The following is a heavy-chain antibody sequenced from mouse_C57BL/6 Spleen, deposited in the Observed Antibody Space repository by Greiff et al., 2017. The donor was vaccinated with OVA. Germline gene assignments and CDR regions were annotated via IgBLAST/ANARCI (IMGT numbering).Heavy chain of an antibody. V-gene: IGHV1-52*01. CDR1: GYTFTSYW. Sequence: VQLQQPGAELVRPGSSVKLSCKASGYTFTSYWMHWVKQRPIQGLEWIGNIDPSDSETHYNQKFKDKATLTVDKSSSTAYMQRSSLTSEDSAVYYCARNPSFYGSPDYYAMDYWGQGTSVTVSS. D-gene: IGHD1-1*01. CDR3: ARNPSFYGSPDYYAMDY. CDR2: IDPSDSET. J-gene: IGHJ4*01.